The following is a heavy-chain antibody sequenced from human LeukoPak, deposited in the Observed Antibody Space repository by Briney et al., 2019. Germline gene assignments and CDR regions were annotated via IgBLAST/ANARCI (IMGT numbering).Heavy chain of an antibody. V-gene: IGHV3-74*01. CDR2: ISWNSGSI. J-gene: IGHJ4*02. D-gene: IGHD3-22*01. CDR1: GFTVSSYC. Sequence: QPGGSLRLSCAASGFTVSSYCMHWVRQAPGKGLEWVSGISWNSGSIGYADSVKGRFTISRDNAKNTLYLQMNSLRAEDTAVYYCAKDFYYDSGWGQGTLVTVSS. CDR3: AKDFYYDSG.